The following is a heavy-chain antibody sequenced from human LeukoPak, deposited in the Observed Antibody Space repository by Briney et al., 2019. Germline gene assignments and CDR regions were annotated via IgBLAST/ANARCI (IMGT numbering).Heavy chain of an antibody. CDR2: IYPGNSET. CDR1: GYTFTNYW. J-gene: IGHJ4*02. D-gene: IGHD1-26*01. CDR3: ARIVGATTSGYFDY. Sequence: GESLKISRKGSGYTFTNYWIGWVRQMSGKGLEWMGIIYPGNSETRYCPSFQGQVTISADKSINTAYLQWSSLKASDTAMYYCARIVGATTSGYFDYWGQGTLVTVSS. V-gene: IGHV5-51*01.